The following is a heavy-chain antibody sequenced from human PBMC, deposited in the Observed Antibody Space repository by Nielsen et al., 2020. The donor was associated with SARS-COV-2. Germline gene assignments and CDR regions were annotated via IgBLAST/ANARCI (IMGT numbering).Heavy chain of an antibody. Sequence: SLKISCAASGFTFDDYAMHWVRQAPGKGLEWVSGISWNSGSIGYADSVKGRFTISRDNAKNSLYLQMNSLRAEDTALYYCAKDYRIAARTYYYYYYMDVWGKGTTVTVSS. D-gene: IGHD6-6*01. J-gene: IGHJ6*03. CDR3: AKDYRIAARTYYYYYYMDV. V-gene: IGHV3-9*01. CDR1: GFTFDDYA. CDR2: ISWNSGSI.